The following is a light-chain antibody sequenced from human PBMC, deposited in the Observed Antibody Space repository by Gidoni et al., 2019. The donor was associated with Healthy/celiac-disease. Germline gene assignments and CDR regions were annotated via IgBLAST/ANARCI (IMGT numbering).Light chain of an antibody. V-gene: IGKV1-39*01. CDR2: AAS. CDR3: QQSYSTPPT. Sequence: DIQMTQSPSSLSASVGDRVTITCRASQSISSYLNWYQQKPGKAPKLLIYAASSLQSGVPSRFSGSGSGTDFTLTISSLQPEDFATYYCQQSYSTPPTCGXGTKVEIK. CDR1: QSISSY. J-gene: IGKJ1*01.